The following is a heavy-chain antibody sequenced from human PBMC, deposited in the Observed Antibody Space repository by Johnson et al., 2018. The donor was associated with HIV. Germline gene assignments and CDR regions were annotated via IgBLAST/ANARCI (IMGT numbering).Heavy chain of an antibody. J-gene: IGHJ3*02. CDR3: VRDAGPEGFHPWGAFDI. CDR2: IGTTGDT. CDR1: GFTFSSYD. D-gene: IGHD7-27*01. Sequence: VQLVESGGGLVQPGGSLRLSCAASGFTFSSYDMHWVRQATGKGLEWVSSIGTTGDTYYPGSVKGRFTISRENAKNYLYLQLNSLRAGDTAVYYCVRDAGPEGFHPWGAFDIWGQGTMVTVSS. V-gene: IGHV3-13*01.